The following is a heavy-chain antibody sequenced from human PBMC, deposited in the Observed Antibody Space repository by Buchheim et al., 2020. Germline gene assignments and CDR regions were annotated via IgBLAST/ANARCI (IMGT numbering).Heavy chain of an antibody. V-gene: IGHV3-7*03. J-gene: IGHJ4*02. CDR2: IKQDGSEK. CDR3: ARGEEGPVEMATLVDY. D-gene: IGHD5-24*01. Sequence: EVQLVESGGGLVQPGGSLRLSCAASGFTFSSSWMSWVRQAPGKGLEWVANIKQDGSEKYYVDSVKGRFTISRDIAKNSLYLQMNSLRAEDTAGYYFARGEEGPVEMATLVDYWGKRTL. CDR1: GFTFSSSW.